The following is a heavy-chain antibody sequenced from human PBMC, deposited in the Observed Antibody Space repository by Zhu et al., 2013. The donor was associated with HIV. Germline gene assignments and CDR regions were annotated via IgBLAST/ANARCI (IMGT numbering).Heavy chain of an antibody. Sequence: QVQLVQSGAEVKKPGSSVKVSCKASGGTFSSYAISWVRQAPGQGLEWMGGIIPIFGTANYAQKFQGRVTITADESTSTAYMELSSLRSEDTAVYYCARDSHCSSTSCHGYWFDPWGQGTLVTVSS. V-gene: IGHV1-69*01. CDR2: IIPIFGTA. J-gene: IGHJ5*02. CDR1: GGTFSSYA. CDR3: ARDSHCSSTSCHGYWFDP. D-gene: IGHD2-2*01.